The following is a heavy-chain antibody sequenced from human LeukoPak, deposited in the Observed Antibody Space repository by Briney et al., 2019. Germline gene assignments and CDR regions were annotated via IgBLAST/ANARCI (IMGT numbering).Heavy chain of an antibody. CDR3: ARDWAYCGGDCHRYLGY. Sequence: ASAKVSCKASGYTFTSYYMHWVRQAPGQGLEWMGIINPSGGSTSYAQKFQGRVTMTRDTSTSTVYMELSSLRSEDTAVYYCARDWAYCGGDCHRYLGYWGQGTLVTVSS. CDR2: INPSGGST. V-gene: IGHV1-46*01. D-gene: IGHD2-21*02. CDR1: GYTFTSYY. J-gene: IGHJ4*02.